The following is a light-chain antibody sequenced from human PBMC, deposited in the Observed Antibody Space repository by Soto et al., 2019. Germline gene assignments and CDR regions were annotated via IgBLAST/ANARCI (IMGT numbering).Light chain of an antibody. Sequence: DIVLTQTPLSLSVTPGQPASISCKSSQSLLHSDRKTYLYWYLQKSGQPPQLLIYEVSNRFSGVPDRFSGSGSGTDCTLRISRWQDHYLGIFSCMHSIQLSLTFGQGTRLEIK. CDR3: MHSIQLSLT. V-gene: IGKV2D-29*01. CDR1: QSLLHSDRKTY. CDR2: EVS. J-gene: IGKJ5*01.